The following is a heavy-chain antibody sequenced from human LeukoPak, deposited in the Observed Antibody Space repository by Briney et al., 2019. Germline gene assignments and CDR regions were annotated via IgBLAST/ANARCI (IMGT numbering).Heavy chain of an antibody. CDR3: AKGDSGGFWSGYYYYYYYMDV. D-gene: IGHD3-3*01. J-gene: IGHJ6*03. CDR2: ISGGAGGT. V-gene: IGHV3-23*01. CDR1: GFTFSSYA. Sequence: QTGGSLRLSCAASGFTFSSYAMTWVRQAPGKGLEWVSAISGGAGGTYYADSVKGRFAISRDNSKNTLYLQMNSLRAEDTAVYYCAKGDSGGFWSGYYYYYYYMDVWGKGTTVTVSS.